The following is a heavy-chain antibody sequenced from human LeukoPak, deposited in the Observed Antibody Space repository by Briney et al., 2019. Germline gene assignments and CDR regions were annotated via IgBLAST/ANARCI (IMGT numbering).Heavy chain of an antibody. CDR3: ANGYYYDSSGYYGQFDY. CDR2: ISFDGSNK. J-gene: IGHJ4*02. V-gene: IGHV3-30*04. D-gene: IGHD3-22*01. CDR1: GFTFSTYA. Sequence: GGSLRLSCAASGFTFSTYAMHWVRQAPGKGLEWVAVISFDGSNKYYADSVKGRFTISRDNSKNTLYLQMNSLRAEDTAVYYCANGYYYDSSGYYGQFDYWGQGTLVTVSS.